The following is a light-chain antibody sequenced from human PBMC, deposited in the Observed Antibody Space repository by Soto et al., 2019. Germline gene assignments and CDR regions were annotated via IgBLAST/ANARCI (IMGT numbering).Light chain of an antibody. Sequence: QSVLTQPASVSGSPGQSIAISCTGTSSDVGAYNYVFWYQQYPGKAPKLIIYDVTNRPSGVSDRFSGSKSGNTASLTISGLQAEDEADYYCTPYTTSSTYVFGTGTKVTVL. CDR3: TPYTTSSTYV. J-gene: IGLJ1*01. V-gene: IGLV2-14*01. CDR1: SSDVGAYNY. CDR2: DVT.